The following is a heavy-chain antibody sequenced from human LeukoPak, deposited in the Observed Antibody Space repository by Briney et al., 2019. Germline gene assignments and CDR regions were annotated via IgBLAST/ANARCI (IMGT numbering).Heavy chain of an antibody. J-gene: IGHJ6*02. Sequence: ASVKVSCKASGYTFTSYGISWARQAPGQGLEWMGWISAYNGNTNYAQKLQGRVTMTTDTSTSTAYMELRSLRSDDTAVYYCASSIALYYYGMDVWGQGTTVTVSS. CDR2: ISAYNGNT. D-gene: IGHD2-15*01. V-gene: IGHV1-18*01. CDR1: GYTFTSYG. CDR3: ASSIALYYYGMDV.